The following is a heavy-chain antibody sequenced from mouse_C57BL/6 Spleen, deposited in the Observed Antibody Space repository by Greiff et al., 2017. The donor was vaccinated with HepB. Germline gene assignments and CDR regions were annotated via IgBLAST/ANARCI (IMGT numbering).Heavy chain of an antibody. J-gene: IGHJ2*01. CDR2: INPSNGGT. CDR1: GYTLTSYW. D-gene: IGHD2-3*01. V-gene: IGHV1-53*01. Sequence: QVQLQQPGTELVKPGASVKLSCKASGYTLTSYWMHWVKQRPGQGLEWIGNINPSNGGTNYNEKFKSKATLTVDKSSSTAYMQLSSLTSEDSAVYYCALYDGYYGGFDYWGQGTTLTVSS. CDR3: ALYDGYYGGFDY.